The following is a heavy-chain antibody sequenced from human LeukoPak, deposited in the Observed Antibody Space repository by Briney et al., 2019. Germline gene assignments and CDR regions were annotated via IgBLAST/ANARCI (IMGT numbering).Heavy chain of an antibody. D-gene: IGHD2-21*01. CDR2: IYYSGST. CDR3: ARITFVVEGYGMNV. Sequence: SETLSLTCTVSGGSISSYYWSWIRQPPGKGLEWIGYIYYSGSTNYNPSLKSRVTISVDTSKNQFSLKLSSVTAADTAVYYCARITFVVEGYGMNVWGQGTTVTVSS. J-gene: IGHJ6*02. CDR1: GGSISSYY. V-gene: IGHV4-59*01.